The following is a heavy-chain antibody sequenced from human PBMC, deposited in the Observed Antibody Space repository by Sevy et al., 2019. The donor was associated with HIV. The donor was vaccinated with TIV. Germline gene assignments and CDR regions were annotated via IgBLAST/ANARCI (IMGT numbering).Heavy chain of an antibody. CDR3: ATGGFVL. CDR1: GFTLGKFA. D-gene: IGHD5-12*01. CDR2: LNTPAGDI. Sequence: GGSLRLSCTASGFTLGKFAMGWVRQAPGKKLEWVLTLNTPAGDIYYGDSVKGRFTTSTVSVNNTLFLQMDSLTFEDTAGYYCATGGFVLWGQGTLVTVSS. V-gene: IGHV3-23*01. J-gene: IGHJ4*02.